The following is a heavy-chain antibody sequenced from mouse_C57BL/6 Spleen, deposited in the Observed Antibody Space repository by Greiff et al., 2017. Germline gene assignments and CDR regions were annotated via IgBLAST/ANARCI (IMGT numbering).Heavy chain of an antibody. V-gene: IGHV3-6*01. J-gene: IGHJ1*03. Sequence: EVQLVESGPGLVKPSQSLSLTCSVTGYSITSGYYWNWIRQFPGNKLEWRGYIRYDGSNNYNPSLKNRISITRDTSKNQSFLKLNSVTTEDTATYYCARVCGNYDWYFDVWGTGTTVTVSS. CDR1: GYSITSGYY. D-gene: IGHD2-1*01. CDR3: ARVCGNYDWYFDV. CDR2: IRYDGSN.